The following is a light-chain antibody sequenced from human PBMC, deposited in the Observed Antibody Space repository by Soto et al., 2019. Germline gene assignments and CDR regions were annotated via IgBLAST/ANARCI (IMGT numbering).Light chain of an antibody. CDR1: QSVSSF. CDR3: QQRSNWPMT. Sequence: EIVLTQSPVTLSLSPGERATLSCRASQSVSSFLAWYQQRRGQAPRLLIYDASNRATGIPARFSGSGSGTDFTLTISSPEPEDFAIYYCQQRSNWPMTFGGGTKVEIK. J-gene: IGKJ4*01. CDR2: DAS. V-gene: IGKV3-11*01.